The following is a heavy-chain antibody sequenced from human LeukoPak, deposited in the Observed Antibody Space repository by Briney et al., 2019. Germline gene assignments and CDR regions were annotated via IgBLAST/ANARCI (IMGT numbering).Heavy chain of an antibody. Sequence: GGSLRLSCAASGFTFTSFWLNWVRQAPGKGLEWVANIKRDGSEKYYLDSVKGRFTISRDNAKNPLYLQMNNLRAEDTAVYYCARGYGSGSCLDYWGQGTLVTVSS. CDR1: GFTFTSFW. J-gene: IGHJ4*02. CDR3: ARGYGSGSCLDY. V-gene: IGHV3-7*03. D-gene: IGHD3-10*01. CDR2: IKRDGSEK.